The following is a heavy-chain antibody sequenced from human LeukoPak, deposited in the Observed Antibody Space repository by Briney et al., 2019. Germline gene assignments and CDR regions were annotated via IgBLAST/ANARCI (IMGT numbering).Heavy chain of an antibody. CDR3: IYGGGTGSFSGY. V-gene: IGHV3-73*01. CDR2: IRSKANSYAT. D-gene: IGHD4/OR15-4a*01. CDR1: GGTISGSA. Sequence: GGSLRLSCAVSGGTISGSAMHWIRQASGKGLEWVGRIRSKANSYATAYAASVKGRFTISRDDSKNTAYLQMNSLKTEDTAVYYCIYGGGTGSFSGYWGQGTLVTVSS. J-gene: IGHJ4*02.